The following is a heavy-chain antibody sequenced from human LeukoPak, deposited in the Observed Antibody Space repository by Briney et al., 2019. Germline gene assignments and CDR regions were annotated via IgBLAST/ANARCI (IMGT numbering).Heavy chain of an antibody. CDR2: IIPTFGTA. Sequence: SVKVSCKASGGTFSSYAISWVRQAPGQGLEWMGGIIPTFGTANYAQKFQGRVTITADESTSTAYMELSSLRSEDTAVYYCARGGVAPYCGGDCYSIDYWGQGTLVTVSS. CDR1: GGTFSSYA. J-gene: IGHJ4*02. CDR3: ARGGVAPYCGGDCYSIDY. V-gene: IGHV1-69*13. D-gene: IGHD2-21*01.